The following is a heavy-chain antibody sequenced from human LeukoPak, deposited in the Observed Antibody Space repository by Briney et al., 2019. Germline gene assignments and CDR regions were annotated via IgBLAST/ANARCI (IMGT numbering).Heavy chain of an antibody. CDR3: AKDTDYGDYVH. V-gene: IGHV3-7*03. CDR2: IKEDGTET. J-gene: IGHJ4*02. CDR1: GFMFSSNW. Sequence: PGGSLRLSCAASGFMFSSNWMSWVRLAPGKGLEWVANIKEDGTETYYVDSVKGRFTISRDNAKNSLYLQMNSLRAEDTALYYCAKDTDYGDYVHWGQGTLVTVSS. D-gene: IGHD4-17*01.